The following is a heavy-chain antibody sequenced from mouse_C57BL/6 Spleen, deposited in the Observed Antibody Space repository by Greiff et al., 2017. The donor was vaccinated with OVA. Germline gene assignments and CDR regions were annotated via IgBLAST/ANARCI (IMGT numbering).Heavy chain of an antibody. Sequence: EVQLQQSGPELVKPGASVKISCKASGYTFTDYYMNWVKQSHGKSLEWIGDINPNNGGTSYNQKFKGKATLTVDKSSSTAYMELRSLTSEDSAVYYCARGYDYDVWAMDYWGQGTSVTVSS. CDR2: INPNNGGT. CDR3: ARGYDYDVWAMDY. V-gene: IGHV1-26*01. J-gene: IGHJ4*01. CDR1: GYTFTDYY. D-gene: IGHD2-4*01.